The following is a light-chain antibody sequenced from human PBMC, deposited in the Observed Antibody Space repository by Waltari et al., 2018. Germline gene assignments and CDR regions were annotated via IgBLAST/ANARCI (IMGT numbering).Light chain of an antibody. CDR2: KAS. J-gene: IGKJ3*01. Sequence: DIQMTQSPSTVSASVGDRVTITCRARQSISRWLAWYQQKPGKAPKLLIHKASSLKSGVPSRFSGSGSGTEFTRNITSLQPDEFATYYCQHYNSFSALFTFGPGTQVDIK. CDR3: QHYNSFSALFT. V-gene: IGKV1-5*03. CDR1: QSISRW.